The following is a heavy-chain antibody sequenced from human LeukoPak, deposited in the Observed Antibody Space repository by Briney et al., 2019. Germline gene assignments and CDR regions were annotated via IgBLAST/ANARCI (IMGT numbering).Heavy chain of an antibody. CDR1: AFTFSDFS. D-gene: IGHD1-26*01. Sequence: PGGSLRLSCAASAFTFSDFSMNWVRQAPGKGLEWVSYISGRSSTIYYADSVKGRFTISRDNAKNLMYLQMNSLRAEDTAVYYCARDRIKSGSYYFDYWGQGTLVIVSS. V-gene: IGHV3-48*01. J-gene: IGHJ4*02. CDR3: ARDRIKSGSYYFDY. CDR2: ISGRSSTI.